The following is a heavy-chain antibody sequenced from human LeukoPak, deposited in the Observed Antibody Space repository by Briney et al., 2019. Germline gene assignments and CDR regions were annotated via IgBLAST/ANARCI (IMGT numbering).Heavy chain of an antibody. J-gene: IGHJ4*02. CDR1: GFSISSYG. D-gene: IGHD5-12*01. Sequence: GGSLRLSCAASGFSISSYGMHWVRQAPGKGLEWVAFILFDGSNKYYADSVKGRFTISRDTSKKTLYLQMNNLRPEDTGVYYCAKDPYSGYDVDAGIDYWGQGTLVTVSS. CDR3: AKDPYSGYDVDAGIDY. V-gene: IGHV3-30*18. CDR2: ILFDGSNK.